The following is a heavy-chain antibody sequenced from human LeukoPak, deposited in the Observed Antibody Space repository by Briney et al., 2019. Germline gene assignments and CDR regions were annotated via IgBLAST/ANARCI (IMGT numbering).Heavy chain of an antibody. CDR1: GDSISSTSYY. Sequence: SETLSLTCTVSGDSISSTSYYWGWIRQPPGKGLEWIGSIYYSGSTYYNPSLKSRVTISIDTSMNQFSLKLSSVTAADTAVYYCAAETGSHDAFDIWGQGTMVTVSS. CDR2: IYYSGST. V-gene: IGHV4-39*07. CDR3: AAETGSHDAFDI. D-gene: IGHD1-26*01. J-gene: IGHJ3*02.